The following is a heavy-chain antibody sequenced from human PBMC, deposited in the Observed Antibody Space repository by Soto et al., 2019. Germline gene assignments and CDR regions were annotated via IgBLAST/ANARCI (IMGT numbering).Heavy chain of an antibody. Sequence: EVQLLESGGGLVQPGGSLRLSCAASGFTFSSYAMRWVRQAPGKGLEWVSAISGSGDRTYYADSVKGRFTIARDNSTNTLYLQMNSLRAEDTAVYYCARRGSGSYSDYWGQGTLVTVSS. V-gene: IGHV3-23*01. CDR1: GFTFSSYA. J-gene: IGHJ4*02. CDR2: ISGSGDRT. CDR3: ARRGSGSYSDY. D-gene: IGHD1-26*01.